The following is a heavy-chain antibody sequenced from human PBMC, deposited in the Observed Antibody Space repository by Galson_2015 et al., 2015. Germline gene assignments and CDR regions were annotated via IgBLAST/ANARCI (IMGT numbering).Heavy chain of an antibody. CDR1: GSSISSGYY. J-gene: IGHJ3*02. CDR2: IYHSGST. V-gene: IGHV4-38-2*02. D-gene: IGHD3-3*01. Sequence: ATLSLTCAVSGSSISSGYYWGWLRPPPGKGLEWIGSIYHSGSTYYNPSPKSRVTISVDTSKNQFSLKLSSVTAADTAVYYCAREVEEGITIFGVVPTARGNAFDIWGQGTMVTVSS. CDR3: AREVEEGITIFGVVPTARGNAFDI.